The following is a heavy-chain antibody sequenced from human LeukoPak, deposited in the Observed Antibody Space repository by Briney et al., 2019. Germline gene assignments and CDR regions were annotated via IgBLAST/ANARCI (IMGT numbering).Heavy chain of an antibody. V-gene: IGHV3-21*04. J-gene: IGHJ4*02. CDR3: AKDRGYCSSVTCRTVDY. CDR1: GFTFSSYS. CDR2: ISSSSSYI. Sequence: GGSLRLSCAASGFTFSSYSMNWVRQAPGKGLEWVSSISSSSSYIYYADSVKGRFTISRDNFKNTLYLQMDSLRAEDTAVYYCAKDRGYCSSVTCRTVDYWGPGTLVTVSS. D-gene: IGHD2-2*01.